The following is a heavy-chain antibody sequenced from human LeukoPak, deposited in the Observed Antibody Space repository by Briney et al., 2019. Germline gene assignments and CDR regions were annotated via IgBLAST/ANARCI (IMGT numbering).Heavy chain of an antibody. D-gene: IGHD3/OR15-3a*01. J-gene: IGHJ3*02. CDR1: GFTFTTYA. CDR3: AKWTGSYGAFDI. Sequence: GGSLRVSCAASGFTFTTYAMSWVRQGPGKGLEWVSVISDSGDSTYYADSVKGRFTISRGNSKNTLYLQMNSLRAEDTAVYFCAKWTGSYGAFDIWGQGTMVTVSS. V-gene: IGHV3-23*01. CDR2: ISDSGDST.